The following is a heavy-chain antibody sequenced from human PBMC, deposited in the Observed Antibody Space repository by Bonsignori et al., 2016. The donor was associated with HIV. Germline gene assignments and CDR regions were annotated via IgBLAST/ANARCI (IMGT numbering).Heavy chain of an antibody. D-gene: IGHD2-15*01. Sequence: WIRQPPGKGLEWIGEINHSGSTNYNPSLKSRVTISVDTSKNQFSLKLSSVTAADTAVYYCASPRDYCSGGSCYAFDIWGQGTMVTVSS. V-gene: IGHV4-34*01. CDR2: INHSGST. CDR3: ASPRDYCSGGSCYAFDI. J-gene: IGHJ3*02.